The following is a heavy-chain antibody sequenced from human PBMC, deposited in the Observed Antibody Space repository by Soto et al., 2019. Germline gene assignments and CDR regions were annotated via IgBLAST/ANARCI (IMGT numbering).Heavy chain of an antibody. J-gene: IGHJ4*02. D-gene: IGHD1-1*01. Sequence: LRLSCAASGFTFSSYGMHWVRQAPGKGLEWVAVIWYDGSNKYYADSVKGRFTISRDNSKNTLYLQMNSLRAEDTAVYYCARAGTTGTTTTRMIGGHWGQGTLVTVSS. CDR1: GFTFSSYG. CDR2: IWYDGSNK. CDR3: ARAGTTGTTTTRMIGGH. V-gene: IGHV3-33*01.